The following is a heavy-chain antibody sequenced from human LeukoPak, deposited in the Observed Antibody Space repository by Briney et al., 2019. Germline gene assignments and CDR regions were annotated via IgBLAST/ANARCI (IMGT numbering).Heavy chain of an antibody. J-gene: IGHJ4*02. V-gene: IGHV3-30*04. CDR1: GFTFSLYT. D-gene: IGHD3-3*01. CDR3: ARGRHGDLVSLFEY. CDR2: ISYDGSDK. Sequence: GGSLRLSCAASGFTFSLYTMHWVRQAPGKGLEWVAVISYDGSDKYYADSVKGRFTISRDNSKNTLFLQMNSLRAEDTAVYFCARGRHGDLVSLFEYWGQGILVTVSS.